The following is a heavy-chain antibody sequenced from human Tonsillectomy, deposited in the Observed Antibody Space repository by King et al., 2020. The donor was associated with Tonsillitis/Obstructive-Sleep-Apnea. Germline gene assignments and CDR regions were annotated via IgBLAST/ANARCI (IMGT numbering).Heavy chain of an antibody. CDR2: LKSKTDGGTT. CDR1: GFAFNKAW. J-gene: IGHJ6*02. V-gene: IGHV3-15*07. D-gene: IGHD2-15*01. CDR3: PTRFSEYCRGGACYYGLDV. Sequence: EVQLVESGGGLVKPGGSLRLSCVASGFAFNKAWMNWVRQAPGKGLEWVGRLKSKTDGGTTDYAAPVKGRFTISRDDSKNTLYLQMNSLKIEDTAVYYCPTRFSEYCRGGACYYGLDVWGQGTAVTVSS.